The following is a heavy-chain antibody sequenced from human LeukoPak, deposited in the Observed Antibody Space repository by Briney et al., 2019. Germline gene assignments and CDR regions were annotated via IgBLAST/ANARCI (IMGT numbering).Heavy chain of an antibody. CDR3: ARVGGIAAAGTLFDY. CDR1: GYTFTSYY. J-gene: IGHJ4*02. D-gene: IGHD6-13*01. Sequence: ASVKVSCKASGYTFTSYYMHWVRQAPGQGLEWVGIINPSGGSTSYAQKFQGKVTMTREMSTSTVYMELSSLRSEDTAVYYCARVGGIAAAGTLFDYWGQGTLVTVSS. V-gene: IGHV1-46*01. CDR2: INPSGGST.